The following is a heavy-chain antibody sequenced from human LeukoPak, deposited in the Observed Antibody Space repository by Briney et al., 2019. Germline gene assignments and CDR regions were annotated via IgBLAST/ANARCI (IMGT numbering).Heavy chain of an antibody. CDR2: IYYSGRT. V-gene: IGHV4-31*03. CDR1: GDSINSGGYY. Sequence: SQTLSLTRTVSGDSINSGGYYWSWLRQHPGRGPKWIGYIYYSGRTYYNPSLKSRLTISVDTSNNQFSLRLNSVTAADTAVYYCAESRPTPHAFAIWGLGTMVTVSS. CDR3: AESRPTPHAFAI. J-gene: IGHJ3*02.